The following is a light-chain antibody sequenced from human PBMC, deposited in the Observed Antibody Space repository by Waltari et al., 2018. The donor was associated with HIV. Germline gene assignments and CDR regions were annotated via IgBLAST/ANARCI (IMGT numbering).Light chain of an antibody. CDR2: WAS. CDR1: QSVLYSSNNKNY. J-gene: IGKJ3*01. V-gene: IGKV4-1*01. Sequence: DIVMTQSPDSLAVSLGERATIHCKSSQSVLYSSNNKNYLAWYQQKPGPPPKLLIYWASTRESVVPDRVSGSGSGTDFTLTISSPQAEDVAVYYCQQYYSTLFTFGPGTKVDIK. CDR3: QQYYSTLFT.